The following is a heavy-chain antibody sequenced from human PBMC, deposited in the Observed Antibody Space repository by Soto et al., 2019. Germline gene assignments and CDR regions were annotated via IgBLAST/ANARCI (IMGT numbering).Heavy chain of an antibody. J-gene: IGHJ3*02. CDR1: GFTFSSYA. V-gene: IGHV3-23*01. D-gene: IGHD3-22*01. CDR2: ISGSGGST. CDR3: AKDRNYYDSSGYFPDAFDI. Sequence: SLRLSCAASGFTFSSYAMSWVRQASGKGLEWVSAISGSGGSTYYADSVKGRFTISRDNSKNTLYLQMNSLRAEDTAVYYCAKDRNYYDSSGYFPDAFDIWGQGTMVTVSS.